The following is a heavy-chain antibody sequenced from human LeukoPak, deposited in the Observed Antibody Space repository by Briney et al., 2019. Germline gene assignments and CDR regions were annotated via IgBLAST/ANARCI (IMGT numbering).Heavy chain of an antibody. CDR1: GGSISSSSNY. CDR2: IYYSGST. J-gene: IGHJ5*02. Sequence: PSETLSLTCIVSGGSISSSSNYWGWIRQPPGKGLEWIGTIYYSGSTYYNPSLKSRVTISVDTSKNQFSLKLSSVTAADTAVYYCARGTKYWFDPWGQGTLVTVSS. D-gene: IGHD2-8*01. V-gene: IGHV4-39*07. CDR3: ARGTKYWFDP.